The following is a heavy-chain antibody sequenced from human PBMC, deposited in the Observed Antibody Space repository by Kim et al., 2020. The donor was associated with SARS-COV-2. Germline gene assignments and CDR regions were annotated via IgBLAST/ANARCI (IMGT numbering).Heavy chain of an antibody. J-gene: IGHJ6*02. V-gene: IGHV3-30*02. D-gene: IGHD6-13*01. CDR3: AKDGAAKGHYYYYYGMDV. Sequence: KGRFTISRDNSKNTLYLQMNSLRAEDTAVYYCAKDGAAKGHYYYYYGMDVWGQGTTVTVSS.